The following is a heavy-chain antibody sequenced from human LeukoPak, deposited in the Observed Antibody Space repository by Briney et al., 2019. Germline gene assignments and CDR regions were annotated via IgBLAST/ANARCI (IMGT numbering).Heavy chain of an antibody. V-gene: IGHV1-8*03. CDR2: MNPNSGNT. J-gene: IGHJ3*02. CDR3: ASSMVNYDAFDI. CDR1: GYTFTSYD. D-gene: IGHD5-18*01. Sequence: ASVKVSCKASGYTFTSYDINWVRQATGQGLEWMGWMNPNSGNTGYAQKFQGRVTITRNTSISTAYMELSSLRSEDTAVYYCASSMVNYDAFDIWGQGTMVTVSS.